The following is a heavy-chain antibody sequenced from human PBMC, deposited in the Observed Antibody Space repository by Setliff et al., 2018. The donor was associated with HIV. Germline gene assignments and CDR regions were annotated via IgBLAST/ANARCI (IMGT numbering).Heavy chain of an antibody. CDR2: IYWDADK. Sequence: SGPTLVNPTQTLTLTCTFSGFSLSTNGVGVGWIRQPPGKALEWLALIYWDADKRYSPSLKNRLTITKDTSKNQVLLTMTNMDPLDTATYYCARNHLAVAGSHYFDYWGQGTLVTVSS. V-gene: IGHV2-5*02. CDR3: ARNHLAVAGSHYFDY. D-gene: IGHD6-19*01. CDR1: GFSLSTNGVG. J-gene: IGHJ4*02.